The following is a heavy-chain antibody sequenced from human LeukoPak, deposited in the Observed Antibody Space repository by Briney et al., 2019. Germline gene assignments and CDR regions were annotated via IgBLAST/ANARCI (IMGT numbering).Heavy chain of an antibody. CDR3: ARLAYCSNDVCYSNYYYSMDV. J-gene: IGHJ6*03. V-gene: IGHV5-51*01. CDR1: GYTFSSYW. CDR2: IYPYDSDT. D-gene: IGHD2-8*01. Sequence: PGESLKIPCKGSGYTFSSYWIGWVRQMPGKGLEWMGIIYPYDSDTRYSPSFQGQVTISADKSISTAYLQWSSLKASDTAMYYCARLAYCSNDVCYSNYYYSMDVWGKGTTVTVSS.